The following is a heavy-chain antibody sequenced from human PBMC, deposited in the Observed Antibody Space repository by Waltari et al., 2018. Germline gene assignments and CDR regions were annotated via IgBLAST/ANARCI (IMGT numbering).Heavy chain of an antibody. Sequence: VQLVQSGAEVKKPGASVTVSCKASGYTLTSFDIYWVRQAAGQGLEWMGWRKPDSGNTGYAQKFQGRVTMTRDTSISTAYMELSSLRSEDTAVYYCAREFYYSDAFTGVWGQGTLVTVSS. CDR1: GYTLTSFD. CDR3: AREFYYSDAFTGV. J-gene: IGHJ4*02. D-gene: IGHD4-17*01. CDR2: RKPDSGNT. V-gene: IGHV1-8*01.